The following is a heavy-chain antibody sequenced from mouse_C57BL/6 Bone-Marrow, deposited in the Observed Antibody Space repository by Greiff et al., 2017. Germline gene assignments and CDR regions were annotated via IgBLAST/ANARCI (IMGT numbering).Heavy chain of an antibody. V-gene: IGHV1-55*01. CDR1: GYTFTSYW. CDR3: ARSDYYGSSYDAMDY. CDR2: IYPGSGST. Sequence: QVQLQQPGAELVKPGASVKMSCKASGYTFTSYWITWVKQRPGQGLEWIGDIYPGSGSTNYNEKFKSQATLTVDTSSSTAYMQLSSLTSEDSAVYYCARSDYYGSSYDAMDYWGQGTSVTVSS. D-gene: IGHD1-1*01. J-gene: IGHJ4*01.